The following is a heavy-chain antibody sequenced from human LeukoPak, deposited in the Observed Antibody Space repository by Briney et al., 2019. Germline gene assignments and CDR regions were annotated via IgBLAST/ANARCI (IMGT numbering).Heavy chain of an antibody. Sequence: PSETLSLTCAVYGGSFSGYYWSWIPQPPGKGLEWIGKINHSGSTNYNPSLKSRVTISVDTSKNQFSLKVSSVTAADTAVYYCARDKIGGINFDYWGQGTLITVSA. CDR1: GGSFSGYY. CDR3: ARDKIGGINFDY. V-gene: IGHV4-34*01. CDR2: INHSGST. J-gene: IGHJ4*02. D-gene: IGHD2/OR15-2a*01.